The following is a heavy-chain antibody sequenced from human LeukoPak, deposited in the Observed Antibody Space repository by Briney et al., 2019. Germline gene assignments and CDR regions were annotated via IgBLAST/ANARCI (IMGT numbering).Heavy chain of an antibody. J-gene: IGHJ4*02. Sequence: GRSLILSCAASGFTFSDCGMHCDRQAQSKLRDWVAFVLCGGSNKTYGDSVKGRFTISRANSKDNMYLQMHNLRSAVTAVYSCAKDRGSSVYVEHFDYWGQGTLVSVSS. CDR3: AKDRGSSVYVEHFDY. V-gene: IGHV3-30*02. CDR1: GFTFSDCG. CDR2: VLCGGSNK. D-gene: IGHD5/OR15-5a*01.